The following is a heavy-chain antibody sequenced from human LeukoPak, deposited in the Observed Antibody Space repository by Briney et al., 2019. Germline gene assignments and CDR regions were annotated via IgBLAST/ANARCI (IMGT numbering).Heavy chain of an antibody. CDR2: IIPIFGTA. V-gene: IGHV1-69*06. CDR3: ARGGYRQQLVDY. Sequence: SVKVSCKASGGTFSSYAISWVRQAPGQGLEWMGRIIPIFGTANYAQNFQGRVTITADKSTSTAYLDLSSLRSEDTAVSYCARGGYRQQLVDYWGQGTLVTVSS. J-gene: IGHJ4*02. CDR1: GGTFSSYA. D-gene: IGHD6-13*01.